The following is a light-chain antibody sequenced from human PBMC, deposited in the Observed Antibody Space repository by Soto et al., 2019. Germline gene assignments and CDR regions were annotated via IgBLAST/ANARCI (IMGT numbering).Light chain of an antibody. CDR2: GAS. CDR1: QSVSNN. V-gene: IGKV3-15*01. CDR3: QQYNNWPPLT. Sequence: EIVLTQSPGTLSLSPGERATLSFRASQSVSNNYLAWYQQKPGQAPRLLIYGASTRATGIPARFSGSGSGTEFTLTISSLQSEDFAVYYCQQYNNWPPLTFGGGTKVDIK. J-gene: IGKJ4*01.